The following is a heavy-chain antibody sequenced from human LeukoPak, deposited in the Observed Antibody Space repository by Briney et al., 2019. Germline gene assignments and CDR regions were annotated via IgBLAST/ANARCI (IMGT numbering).Heavy chain of an antibody. D-gene: IGHD4-17*01. CDR1: GVSFSGYY. V-gene: IGHV4-34*01. CDR2: INHSGST. Sequence: SSETLSLTCAVYGVSFSGYYWSWIRQPPGKGLEWIGEINHSGSTNYNPSLKSRVTISVDTSKNQFSLKLSSVTAADTAVYYCARAGPINDDYGDYSLDYWGQGTLVTVSS. CDR3: ARAGPINDDYGDYSLDY. J-gene: IGHJ4*02.